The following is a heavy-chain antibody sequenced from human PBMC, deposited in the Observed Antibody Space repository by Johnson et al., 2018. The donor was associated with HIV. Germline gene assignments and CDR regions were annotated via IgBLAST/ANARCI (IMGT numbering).Heavy chain of an antibody. CDR2: ILYDGSNK. CDR1: GFTFSSYA. Sequence: QVQLVESGGGVVQPGRSLRLSCAASGFTFSSYAMYWVRQAPGKGLEWVAGILYDGSNKYHADSVKGRFTISRDNSKNTLYLQMNSLRAEDTAVYYCARESITMIVVVTHDAFDIWGQGTMVTVSS. J-gene: IGHJ3*02. D-gene: IGHD3-22*01. CDR3: ARESITMIVVVTHDAFDI. V-gene: IGHV3-30-3*01.